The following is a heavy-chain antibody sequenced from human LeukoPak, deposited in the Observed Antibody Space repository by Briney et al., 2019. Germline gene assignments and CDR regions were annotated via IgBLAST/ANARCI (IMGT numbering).Heavy chain of an antibody. CDR3: AKDSSYGDTAMVEGYFDY. CDR1: GFTFSRYS. CDR2: ISGSGVST. Sequence: GGSLRLSCAASGFTFSRYSMNWVRQAPGRGLEWVSAISGSGVSTYYADSVKGRFTISRDNSKNTLYLQMNSLRVEDTAVYYCAKDSSYGDTAMVEGYFDYWGQGTLVTVSS. J-gene: IGHJ4*02. D-gene: IGHD5-18*01. V-gene: IGHV3-23*01.